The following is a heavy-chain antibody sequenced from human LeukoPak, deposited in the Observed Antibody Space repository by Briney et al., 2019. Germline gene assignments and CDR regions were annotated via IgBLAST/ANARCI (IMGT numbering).Heavy chain of an antibody. J-gene: IGHJ3*01. V-gene: IGHV3-7*03. D-gene: IGHD6-6*01. CDR2: INSDGSEG. CDR1: GFTFSGFW. CDR3: ARSSYSSSSSV. Sequence: GGSLRLSCAVYGFTFSGFWMSWSRQAPGKGLEWVASINSDGSEGYYADVVKGRFTISRDNAKNSLYLQINSLRAEDTAVYYCARSSYSSSSSVWGQGTMVTVSS.